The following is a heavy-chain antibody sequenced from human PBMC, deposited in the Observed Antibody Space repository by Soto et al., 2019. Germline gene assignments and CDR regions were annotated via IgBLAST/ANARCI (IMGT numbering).Heavy chain of an antibody. D-gene: IGHD3-10*01. CDR2: IYYSGST. Sequence: SETLSLTCTVSGGSISSGDYYWSWIRQPPGKGLEWIGYIYYSGSTYYNPSLKSRVTISVDTSKNQFSLKLSSVTAADTAVYNCARVLWFGELNSIRFPFDPWGQGTLVTVSS. CDR1: GGSISSGDYY. J-gene: IGHJ5*02. CDR3: ARVLWFGELNSIRFPFDP. V-gene: IGHV4-30-4*01.